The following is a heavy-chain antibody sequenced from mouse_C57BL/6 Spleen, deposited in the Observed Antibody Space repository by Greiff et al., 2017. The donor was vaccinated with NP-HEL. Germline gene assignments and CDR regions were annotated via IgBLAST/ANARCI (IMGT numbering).Heavy chain of an antibody. J-gene: IGHJ2*01. D-gene: IGHD1-1*01. CDR2: IYPGSGST. CDR1: GYTFTSYW. Sequence: QVHVKQSGAELVKPGASVKMSCKASGYTFTSYWITWVKQRPGQGLEWIGDIYPGSGSTNYNEKFKSKATLTVDTSSSTAYMQLSSLTSEDSAVYYCARSPSYGSSSDYWGQGTTLTVSS. CDR3: ARSPSYGSSSDY. V-gene: IGHV1-55*01.